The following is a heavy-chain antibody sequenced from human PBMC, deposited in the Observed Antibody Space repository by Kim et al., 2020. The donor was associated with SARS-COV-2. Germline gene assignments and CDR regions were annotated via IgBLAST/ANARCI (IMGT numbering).Heavy chain of an antibody. Sequence: KSRVTISVETSKNQFSLKLSSVTAADTAVYYCAGQGWPPYYYYYGMDVWGQGTTVTVSS. V-gene: IGHV4-39*01. CDR3: AGQGWPPYYYYYGMDV. J-gene: IGHJ6*02.